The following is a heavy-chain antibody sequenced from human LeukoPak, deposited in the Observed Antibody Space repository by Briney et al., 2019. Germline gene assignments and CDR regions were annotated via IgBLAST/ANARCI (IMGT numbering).Heavy chain of an antibody. CDR3: ARGRYYFDC. J-gene: IGHJ4*02. CDR2: INYSGNT. Sequence: SETQSLTCTVSGGSISSGGYYWSWIRQHPGKGLEWIGYINYSGNTFYNPSLKSRLTISVDTSKNQFSLKLSSVTAADTAVYYCARGRYYFDCWGQGTLVTVSS. V-gene: IGHV4-31*03. CDR1: GGSISSGGYY.